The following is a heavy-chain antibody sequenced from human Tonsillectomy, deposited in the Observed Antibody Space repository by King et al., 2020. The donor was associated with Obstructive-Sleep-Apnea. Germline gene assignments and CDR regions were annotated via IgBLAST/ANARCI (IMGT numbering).Heavy chain of an antibody. J-gene: IGHJ4*02. Sequence: QLQESGPGLVKPSETLSLTCTVSGGSISSYYWSWIRQTPGKGLEWIGYIYYSGSTNYNPSLKSRVTISVDTSKNQFSLKLSSVTAADTAVYYCARHGDPTAYSSGWYVFDYWGQGTLVTVSS. V-gene: IGHV4-59*08. CDR1: GGSISSYY. CDR3: ARHGDPTAYSSGWYVFDY. D-gene: IGHD6-19*01. CDR2: IYYSGST.